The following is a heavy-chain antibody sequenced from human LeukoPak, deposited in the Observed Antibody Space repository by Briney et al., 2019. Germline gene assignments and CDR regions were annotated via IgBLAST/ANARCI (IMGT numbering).Heavy chain of an antibody. D-gene: IGHD1-7*01. CDR3: ARKGLGGELGGFDS. CDR2: IRGSDIST. J-gene: IGHJ4*02. V-gene: IGHV3-23*01. CDR1: GFTFSTYA. Sequence: GGSLRLSCAASGFTFSTYAMSWVRQAPGKGLEWVSGIRGSDISTYYADSVKGRFTISRDNSKNTLYLQMNSLRVEDTALYHCARKGLGGELGGFDSWGQGTLVTVSS.